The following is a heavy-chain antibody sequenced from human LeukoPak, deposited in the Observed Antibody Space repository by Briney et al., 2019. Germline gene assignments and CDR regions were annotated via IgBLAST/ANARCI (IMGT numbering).Heavy chain of an antibody. CDR3: AKDQSPTIYYDSSVFDY. J-gene: IGHJ4*02. Sequence: TSETLSLTCTVSGGPISSSSYYWGWIRQPPGKGLEWIGSIYYSGSTYYNPSLKSRVTISVDTSKNQFSLKLSSVTAADTAVYYCAKDQSPTIYYDSSVFDYWGQGTLVTVSS. CDR1: GGPISSSSYY. CDR2: IYYSGST. D-gene: IGHD3-22*01. V-gene: IGHV4-39*02.